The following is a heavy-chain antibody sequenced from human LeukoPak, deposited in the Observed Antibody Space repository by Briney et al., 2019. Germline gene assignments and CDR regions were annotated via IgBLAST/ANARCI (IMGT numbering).Heavy chain of an antibody. CDR1: GGSMRSYY. J-gene: IGHJ3*02. CDR2: IYYSGST. Sequence: SETLSLTCTVSGGSMRSYYWVRIRQPPGKGLEWIGYIYYSGSTDYNPSLKSRVTISVDTSKNQFSLKLSSVTAADTAVYYCARVPYYYGSGEAFDIWGQGTMVTVSS. CDR3: ARVPYYYGSGEAFDI. V-gene: IGHV4-59*12. D-gene: IGHD3-10*01.